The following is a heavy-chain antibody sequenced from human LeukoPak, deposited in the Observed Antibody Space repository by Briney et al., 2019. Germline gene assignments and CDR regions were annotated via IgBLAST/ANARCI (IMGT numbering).Heavy chain of an antibody. D-gene: IGHD3-10*01. CDR2: ISNDGNRK. V-gene: IGHV3-30-3*01. CDR3: AGTNYYGSGSAEYFQH. Sequence: PGGSLRLSCAASGFTFSSHAMHWVRQAPGKGLEWVAVISNDGNRKYYADSVKGRFTISRDNPKNSLYLQMNSLRAEDTAVYYCAGTNYYGSGSAEYFQHWGQGTLVTVSS. CDR1: GFTFSSHA. J-gene: IGHJ1*01.